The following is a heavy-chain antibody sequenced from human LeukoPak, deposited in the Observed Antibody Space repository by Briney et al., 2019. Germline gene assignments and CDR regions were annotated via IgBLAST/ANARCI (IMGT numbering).Heavy chain of an antibody. CDR2: IYPGGSET. Sequence: GEPLQISGKGLGYSFISYWNAWVRQRHGKGLEWMGIIYPGGSETRYDPSFQDQVTISAHTSTSTPYLQWSSLRASRTAMSYRARASRDGYNQDFDHWGQRTGVPVSS. J-gene: IGHJ4*02. V-gene: IGHV5-51*01. D-gene: IGHD5-24*01. CDR3: ARASRDGYNQDFDH. CDR1: GYSFISYW.